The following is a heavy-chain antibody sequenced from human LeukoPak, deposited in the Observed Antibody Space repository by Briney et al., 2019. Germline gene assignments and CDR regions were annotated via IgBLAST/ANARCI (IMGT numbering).Heavy chain of an antibody. CDR2: ISSSSSYI. CDR1: GFTFSSYS. V-gene: IGHV3-21*01. Sequence: PGGSLRLSCAASGFTFSSYSMNWVRQAPGKGLEWVSSISSSSSYIYYADSVKGRFTISRDNAKNSLYPQMNSLRAEDTAVYYCAKDDRWLQFCCWGQGTLVTVSS. J-gene: IGHJ4*02. CDR3: AKDDRWLQFCC. D-gene: IGHD5-24*01.